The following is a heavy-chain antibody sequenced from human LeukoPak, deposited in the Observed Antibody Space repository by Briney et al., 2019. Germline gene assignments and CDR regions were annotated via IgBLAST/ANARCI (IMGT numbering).Heavy chain of an antibody. CDR2: IKQDGSKG. J-gene: IGHJ4*02. Sequence: GGSLRLSCGASGFSFSSYWMSWVRQAPGKGLEWVAKIKQDGSKGYYVDSVKGRFTISRDNAKNSLSLQMNSLRAEDTAVYYCARDEGYCSSTSCYFYYFDYWGQGTLVTVSS. V-gene: IGHV3-7*01. CDR1: GFSFSSYW. CDR3: ARDEGYCSSTSCYFYYFDY. D-gene: IGHD2-2*01.